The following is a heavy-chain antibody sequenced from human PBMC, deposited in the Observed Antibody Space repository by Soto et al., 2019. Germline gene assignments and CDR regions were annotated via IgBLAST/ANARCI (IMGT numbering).Heavy chain of an antibody. J-gene: IGHJ3*02. CDR3: AKDLAPVAGPHDAFDI. CDR1: GFTFSSYA. D-gene: IGHD6-19*01. V-gene: IGHV3-23*01. Sequence: GGSLRLSCAASGFTFSSYAMSWVRQAPGKGLEWVSAISGSGGSTYYADSVKGRFTISRDNSKNTLYLQMNSLRAEDTAVYYCAKDLAPVAGPHDAFDIWGQGTMVTVSS. CDR2: ISGSGGST.